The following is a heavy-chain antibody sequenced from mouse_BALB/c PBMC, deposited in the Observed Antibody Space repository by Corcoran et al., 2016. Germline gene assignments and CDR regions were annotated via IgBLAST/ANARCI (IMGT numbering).Heavy chain of an antibody. J-gene: IGHJ3*01. Sequence: EVLLQQSGPELVKPGASVKIPCKASGYTFTDYNMDWVKQSHGKSLEWIGDINPNNGGTIYNQKFKGKATLTVDKSSSTAYMELRSLTSEDSAVYYCARPFITTVVAPAYWGQGTLVTVSA. CDR3: ARPFITTVVAPAY. D-gene: IGHD1-1*01. V-gene: IGHV1-18*01. CDR1: GYTFTDYN. CDR2: INPNNGGT.